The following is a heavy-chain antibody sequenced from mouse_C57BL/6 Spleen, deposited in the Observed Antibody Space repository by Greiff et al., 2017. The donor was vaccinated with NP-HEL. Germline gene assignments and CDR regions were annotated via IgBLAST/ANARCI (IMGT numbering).Heavy chain of an antibody. CDR1: GYAFTNYL. CDR3: ARQIRNYDAMDY. Sequence: VQLQQSGAELVRPGTSVKVSCKASGYAFTNYLIEWVKQRPGQGLEWIGVINPGSGGTNYNEKFKGKATLTADKSSSTAYMQLSSLTSEDSAVYFCARQIRNYDAMDYWGQGTSVTVSS. J-gene: IGHJ4*01. CDR2: INPGSGGT. V-gene: IGHV1-54*01. D-gene: IGHD2-1*01.